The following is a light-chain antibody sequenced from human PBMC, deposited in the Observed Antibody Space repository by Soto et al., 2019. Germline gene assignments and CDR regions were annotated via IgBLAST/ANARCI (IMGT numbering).Light chain of an antibody. CDR1: SSDVGGYNY. J-gene: IGLJ2*01. CDR2: DVS. V-gene: IGLV2-14*01. Sequence: QSALPQPASVSGSPGQSITISCTGTSSDVGGYNYVSWYQQHPGKAPKLMIYDVSNRPSGVSNRFSGSKSGNTASLTISGLQAEDEADYYCSSYTSSGTIVVFGGGTKLTVL. CDR3: SSYTSSGTIVV.